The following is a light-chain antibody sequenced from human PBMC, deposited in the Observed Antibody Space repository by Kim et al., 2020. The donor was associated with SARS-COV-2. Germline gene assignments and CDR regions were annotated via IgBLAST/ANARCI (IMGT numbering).Light chain of an antibody. Sequence: DIQMTQSPSSLSASVGDRVTITCRASQDISTYLAWYQLKPGKVPKLLIYATSTLQSGVPSRFSGSGSGTDFTLTISSLQPEDVATYYCQKFNSAPRTFGQGTNVDIK. J-gene: IGKJ1*01. CDR2: ATS. CDR3: QKFNSAPRT. V-gene: IGKV1-27*01. CDR1: QDISTY.